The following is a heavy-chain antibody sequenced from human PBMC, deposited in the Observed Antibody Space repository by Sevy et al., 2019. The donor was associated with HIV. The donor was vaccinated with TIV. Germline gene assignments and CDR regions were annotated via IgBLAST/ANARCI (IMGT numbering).Heavy chain of an antibody. V-gene: IGHV3-15*01. CDR2: IKSKTDGGTT. Sequence: GGSLRLSCAASGFTFTNVWMSWVRQAPGKGLEWVAHIKSKTDGGTTDYAAPVRGRLTISRDNSKNKLYLQMNSLKTEDTAVYYCTTGGSLFQYWGQGTLVTVSS. D-gene: IGHD3-16*01. CDR1: GFTFTNVW. CDR3: TTGGSLFQY. J-gene: IGHJ1*01.